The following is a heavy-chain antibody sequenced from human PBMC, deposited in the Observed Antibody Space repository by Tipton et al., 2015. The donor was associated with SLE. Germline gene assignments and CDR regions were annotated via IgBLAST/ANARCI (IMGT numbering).Heavy chain of an antibody. CDR1: GGSISSYY. CDR2: IYYSGST. Sequence: TLSLTCTVSGGSISSYYWSWIRQPPGKGLEWIGYIYYSGSTNYNPALKSRVTISVDTSKNQFSLKLSSVTAADTAVYYCARVGGGYLTNWFDPWGQGTLVTVSS. V-gene: IGHV4-59*01. J-gene: IGHJ5*02. CDR3: ARVGGGYLTNWFDP. D-gene: IGHD5-18*01.